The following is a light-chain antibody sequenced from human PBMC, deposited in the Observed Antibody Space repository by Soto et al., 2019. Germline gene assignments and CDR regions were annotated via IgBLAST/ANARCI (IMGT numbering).Light chain of an antibody. CDR3: QSYDTSLSAWV. CDR2: GNN. J-gene: IGLJ3*02. Sequence: QLVLTQPPSVSGAPGQRVTISCTGSSSNIGAGYDVHWYQQLPVTAPKLLIYGNNNRPSGVPDRFSGSKSGSSASLAITGLHVDDEADYYCQSYDTSLSAWVFGGGTKLTVL. V-gene: IGLV1-40*01. CDR1: SSNIGAGYD.